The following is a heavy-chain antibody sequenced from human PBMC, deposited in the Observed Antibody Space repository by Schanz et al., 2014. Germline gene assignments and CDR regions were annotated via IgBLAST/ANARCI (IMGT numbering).Heavy chain of an antibody. Sequence: DLVESGGGLIQRGESLRLSCSASGFSFSSYSMNWVRQAPGKGLEWVSSISSSSSYIYYADSVKGRFTISRDNAKNSLYLQMNSLRAEDTAVYYCAKDPSHGDYDYYFDYWGQGTLVTVSS. V-gene: IGHV3-21*04. CDR3: AKDPSHGDYDYYFDY. CDR2: ISSSSSYI. D-gene: IGHD3-22*01. CDR1: GFSFSSYS. J-gene: IGHJ4*02.